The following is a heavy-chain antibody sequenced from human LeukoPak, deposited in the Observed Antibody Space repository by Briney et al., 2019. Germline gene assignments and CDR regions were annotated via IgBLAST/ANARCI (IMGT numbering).Heavy chain of an antibody. D-gene: IGHD3-22*01. CDR1: GFTFSSFT. CDR2: ISSSGSTI. CDR3: ARETSRSSSGYRYYYYGMDV. J-gene: IGHJ6*02. V-gene: IGHV3-48*04. Sequence: GGSLRLSCAASGFTFSSFTMHWVRQAPGKGLEWVSYISSSGSTIYYADSVKGRFTISRDNAKNSLYLQMNSLRAEDTAVYYCARETSRSSSGYRYYYYGMDVWGQGTTVTVSS.